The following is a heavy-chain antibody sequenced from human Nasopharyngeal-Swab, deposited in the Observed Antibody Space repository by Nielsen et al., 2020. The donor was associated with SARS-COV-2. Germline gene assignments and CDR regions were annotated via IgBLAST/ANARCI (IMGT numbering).Heavy chain of an antibody. D-gene: IGHD6-13*01. CDR2: IKQDGSEK. J-gene: IGHJ6*03. Sequence: GGSLRLSCAASGFTFSSYWMSWVRQAPGQGLEWVANIKQDGSEKYYVDSVKGRFTISRDNAKNSLYLQMNSLRAEDTAVYYCARRAGYSSSWLYYYYYYMDVWGKGTTVTVSS. CDR3: ARRAGYSSSWLYYYYYYMDV. V-gene: IGHV3-7*01. CDR1: GFTFSSYW.